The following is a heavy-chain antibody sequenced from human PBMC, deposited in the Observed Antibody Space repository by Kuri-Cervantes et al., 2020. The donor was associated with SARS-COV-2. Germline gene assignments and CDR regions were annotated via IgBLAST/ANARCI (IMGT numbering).Heavy chain of an antibody. CDR3: ATVRGGGAYYDFWSGYHNGAPFDY. D-gene: IGHD3-3*01. J-gene: IGHJ4*02. Sequence: ASVKVSCKVSGYTLTELSMHWVRQAPGKGLEWMGGFDPEDGETIYAQKFQGRVTMTEDTSTDTAYMELSSLRSEDTVVYYCATVRGGGAYYDFWSGYHNGAPFDYWGQGTLVTVSS. CDR2: FDPEDGET. V-gene: IGHV1-24*01. CDR1: GYTLTELS.